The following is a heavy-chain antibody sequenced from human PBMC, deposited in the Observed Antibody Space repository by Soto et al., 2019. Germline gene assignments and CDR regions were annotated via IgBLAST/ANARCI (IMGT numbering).Heavy chain of an antibody. V-gene: IGHV3-66*01. Sequence: GGSLRPSCAASGFTVSSNYMSWVRQAPGKGLEWVSVIYSGGSTYYADSVTCRFTISRDNSKTTLYLQMNSLRAEATAVYYWEGHTISLDFWSGYCGPRLPFDIWGQGTTVTVSS. CDR2: IYSGGST. CDR3: EGHTISLDFWSGYCGPRLPFDI. CDR1: GFTVSSNY. D-gene: IGHD3-3*01. J-gene: IGHJ3*02.